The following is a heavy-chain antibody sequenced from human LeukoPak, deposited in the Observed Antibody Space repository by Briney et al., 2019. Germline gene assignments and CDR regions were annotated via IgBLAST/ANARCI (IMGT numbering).Heavy chain of an antibody. CDR3: AKRLGESRALDY. CDR2: ISGDSRAI. J-gene: IGHJ4*02. Sequence: RGSLRLSCVAPGFTFSNYGMSWVRPAPGKGLEWVSGISGDSRAIDYAAPVKGRFTMSRDNSRNTVYLQVNSLRADDTALYFCAKRLGESRALDYWGRGTLVTVSS. D-gene: IGHD3-9*01. V-gene: IGHV3-23*01. CDR1: GFTFSNYG.